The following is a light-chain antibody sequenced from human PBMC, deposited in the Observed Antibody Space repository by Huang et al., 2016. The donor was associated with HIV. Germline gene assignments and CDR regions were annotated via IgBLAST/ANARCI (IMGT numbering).Light chain of an antibody. V-gene: IGKV3-15*01. J-gene: IGKJ1*01. Sequence: EIVMTQSPATLSVSPGERATLSCRASQSVSRNLAWYHQKPGQAPRLLIYDASTRATGIPAKFSGSGSGTEFTLTISSLQSEDFAVYYCQQYNNWPRGTFGQGTRVEIK. CDR1: QSVSRN. CDR2: DAS. CDR3: QQYNNWPRGT.